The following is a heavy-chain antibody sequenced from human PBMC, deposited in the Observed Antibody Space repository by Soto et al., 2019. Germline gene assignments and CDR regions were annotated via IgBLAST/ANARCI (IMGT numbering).Heavy chain of an antibody. CDR1: GYTFTGYY. Sequence: GASVKVSCKASGYTFTGYYMHWVRQAPGQGLEWMGWINPNSGGTNYAQKFQGWVTMTRDTSISTAYMELSRLRSDDTAVYYCARDGQFIAAAGHYYYYGMDVWGQGTTVTVSS. CDR2: INPNSGGT. V-gene: IGHV1-2*04. J-gene: IGHJ6*02. D-gene: IGHD6-13*01. CDR3: ARDGQFIAAAGHYYYYGMDV.